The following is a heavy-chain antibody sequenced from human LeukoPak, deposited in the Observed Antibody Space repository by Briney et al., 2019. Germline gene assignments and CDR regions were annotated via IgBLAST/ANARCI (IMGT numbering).Heavy chain of an antibody. V-gene: IGHV4-31*03. Sequence: SETLSLTCTVSGGSFSSGGYYWSWIRQHPGKGLEWIGYIYYSGSTYYNPSLRSRVTISLDTSKNRFSLKLSSVTAADTAVYYCARDWSNYFDYWGQGTLVTVSS. CDR1: GGSFSSGGYY. J-gene: IGHJ4*02. CDR2: IYYSGST. CDR3: ARDWSNYFDY.